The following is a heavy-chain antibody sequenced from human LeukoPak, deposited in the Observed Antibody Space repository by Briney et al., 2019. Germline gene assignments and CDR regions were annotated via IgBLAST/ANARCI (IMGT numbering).Heavy chain of an antibody. J-gene: IGHJ6*03. D-gene: IGHD1-1*01. Sequence: GGSLRLSCAASGFTFSSYERNWVRQAPGKGLEWVSYISSSGSTIYYADSVKGRFTISRDNAKNSLYLQMNSLRAEDTAVYYCARGPPRGKYYYMDVWGKGTTVTVSS. CDR1: GFTFSSYE. CDR3: ARGPPRGKYYYMDV. CDR2: ISSSGSTI. V-gene: IGHV3-48*03.